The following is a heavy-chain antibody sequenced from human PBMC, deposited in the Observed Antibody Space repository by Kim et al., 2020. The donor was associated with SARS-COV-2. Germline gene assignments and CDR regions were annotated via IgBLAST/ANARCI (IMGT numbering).Heavy chain of an antibody. V-gene: IGHV3-74*03. D-gene: IGHD3-22*01. J-gene: IGHJ3*02. CDR2: IDQDGRGT. Sequence: GGSLRLSCAASGFTFINYYMHWVRQAPGGGLVWVSRIDQDGRGTTYADAVKGRFTISRDNAKNTVYLQMNSLRAEDTAVYFCARDYDFVSRAYYMAYDIWGQGTMVTVSS. CDR3: ARDYDFVSRAYYMAYDI. CDR1: GFTFINYY.